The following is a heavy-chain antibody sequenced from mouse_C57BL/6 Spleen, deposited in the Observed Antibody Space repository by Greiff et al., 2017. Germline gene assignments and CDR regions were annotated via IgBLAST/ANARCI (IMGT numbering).Heavy chain of an antibody. J-gene: IGHJ2*01. CDR1: GYTFTSYG. CDR3: ARKDYGSSYGY. CDR2: IYPRSGTT. D-gene: IGHD1-1*01. Sequence: QVQLQQSGAELARPGASVKLSCKASGYTFTSYGISWVKQRTGQGLEWIGEIYPRSGTTYYNEKFKSKATLTVDTSSSTAYMQLSSLTSEYSAVYYCARKDYGSSYGYWGQGTTLTVSS. V-gene: IGHV1-81*01.